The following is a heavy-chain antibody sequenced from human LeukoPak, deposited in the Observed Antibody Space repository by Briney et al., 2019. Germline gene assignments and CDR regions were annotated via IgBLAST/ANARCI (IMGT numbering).Heavy chain of an antibody. CDR1: GGTFSSYA. J-gene: IGHJ3*02. CDR2: IIPIFGTA. D-gene: IGHD6-13*01. CDR3: ARDDTTAAASAFDI. V-gene: IGHV1-69*06. Sequence: ASVKVSCKASGGTFSSYAISWVRQAPGQGLEWMGGIIPIFGTANYAQKFQGRVTITADKSTSTAYMELSSLRSEDTAVYYCARDDTTAAASAFDIWGQGTMVTVSS.